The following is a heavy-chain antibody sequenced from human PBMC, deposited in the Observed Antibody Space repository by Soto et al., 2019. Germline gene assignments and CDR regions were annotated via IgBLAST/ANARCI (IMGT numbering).Heavy chain of an antibody. Sequence: ASVKVSCKASGYTFTGYYMHWVRQAPGQGLEWMGWINPNSGGTNYAQKFQGRVTMTRDTSISTAYMELSRLRSDDTAVYYCARAPPYYDFWSGYYKNSPYYYYYGMDVWGQGTTVTVSS. CDR2: INPNSGGT. CDR1: GYTFTGYY. D-gene: IGHD3-3*01. J-gene: IGHJ6*02. CDR3: ARAPPYYDFWSGYYKNSPYYYYYGMDV. V-gene: IGHV1-2*02.